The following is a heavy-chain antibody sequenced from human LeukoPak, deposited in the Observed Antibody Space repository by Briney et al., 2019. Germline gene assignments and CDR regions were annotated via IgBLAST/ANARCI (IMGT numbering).Heavy chain of an antibody. J-gene: IGHJ4*02. CDR2: IYYSGST. D-gene: IGHD2-21*01. Sequence: PSETLSLTCTVSDGSFSSYFWSWIRQPPGKGLEWIGYIYYSGSTHYNSSLKSRVTISLDTSRNQFSLKLSSVTAADTAVYYCARQLGDRLLFDYWGQGTLVTVSS. CDR1: DGSFSSYF. CDR3: ARQLGDRLLFDY. V-gene: IGHV4-59*01.